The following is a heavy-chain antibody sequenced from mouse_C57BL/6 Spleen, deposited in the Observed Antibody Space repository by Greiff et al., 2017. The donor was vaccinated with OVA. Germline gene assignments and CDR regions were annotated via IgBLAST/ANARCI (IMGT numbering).Heavy chain of an antibody. Sequence: EVKVEESEGGLVQPGSSMKLSCTASGFTFSDYYMAWVRQVPEKGLEWVANINYDGSSTYYLDSLKSRFIISRDNEKNILYLQMSSLKSEDTATYYCASRGGYGNFFGYWGQGTTLTVSA. CDR3: ASRGGYGNFFGY. D-gene: IGHD2-1*01. J-gene: IGHJ2*01. V-gene: IGHV5-16*01. CDR2: INYDGSST. CDR1: GFTFSDYY.